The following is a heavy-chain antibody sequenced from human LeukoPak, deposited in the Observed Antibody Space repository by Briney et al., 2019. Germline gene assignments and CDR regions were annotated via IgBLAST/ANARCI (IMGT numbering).Heavy chain of an antibody. CDR1: GFTFSSYA. CDR3: AKYHNLYIVVVPARSSYYFDY. V-gene: IGHV3-23*01. CDR2: ISGSGGST. Sequence: GGSLRLSCAASGFTFSSYAMSWVRQAPGKGLEWVSAISGSGGSTYYADSVKGRFTISRDNSKNTLYLQMNSLRAEDTAVYYCAKYHNLYIVVVPARSSYYFDYWGQGTLVTVSS. D-gene: IGHD2-2*01. J-gene: IGHJ4*02.